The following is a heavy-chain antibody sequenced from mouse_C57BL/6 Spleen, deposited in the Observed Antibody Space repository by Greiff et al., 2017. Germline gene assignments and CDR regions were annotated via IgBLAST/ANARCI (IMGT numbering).Heavy chain of an antibody. D-gene: IGHD2-3*01. CDR1: GYTFTSYW. Sequence: QVQLQQPGAELVKPGASVKLSCKASGYTFTSYWMHWVKQRPGQGLEWIGMIHPNSGSTNYNEKFKSKATLTVDKSSSTAYMQLSSLTSEDSAVXYCARKDDGYYVGFAYWGQGTLVTVSA. J-gene: IGHJ3*01. V-gene: IGHV1-64*01. CDR3: ARKDDGYYVGFAY. CDR2: IHPNSGST.